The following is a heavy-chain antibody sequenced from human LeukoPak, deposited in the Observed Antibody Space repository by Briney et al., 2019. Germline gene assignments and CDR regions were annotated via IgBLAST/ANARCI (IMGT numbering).Heavy chain of an antibody. CDR3: ARDNDFWSA. CDR1: GGSISSGSYY. V-gene: IGHV4-61*02. D-gene: IGHD3-3*01. CDR2: IYTSGST. J-gene: IGHJ5*02. Sequence: SQTLSLTCTVPGGSISSGSYYWSWIRQPAGKGLEWIGRIYTSGSTNYNPSFKSRVTISVDTSKNQFSLKLSSVTAADTAVYYCARDNDFWSAWGQGTLVTVSS.